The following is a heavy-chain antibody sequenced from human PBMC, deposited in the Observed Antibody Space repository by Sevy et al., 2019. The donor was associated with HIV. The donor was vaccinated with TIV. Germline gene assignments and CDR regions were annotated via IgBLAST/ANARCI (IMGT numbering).Heavy chain of an antibody. V-gene: IGHV3-30*18. CDR1: GFTFSNFG. Sequence: GGSLRLSCAASGFTFSNFGMHWVRQAPGKGLEWVAVISYDGSNKYYADSVKGRFSISRDNSKNTLYLQMNSLRLEDTAVYFCAKERTPWGDSSSWYYFDYWGQGTLVTVSS. D-gene: IGHD6-13*01. CDR2: ISYDGSNK. CDR3: AKERTPWGDSSSWYYFDY. J-gene: IGHJ4*02.